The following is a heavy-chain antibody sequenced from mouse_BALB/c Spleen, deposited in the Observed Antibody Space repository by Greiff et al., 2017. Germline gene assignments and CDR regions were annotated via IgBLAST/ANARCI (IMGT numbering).Heavy chain of an antibody. CDR3: ARGITTVGDYAMDY. J-gene: IGHJ4*01. CDR2: ISSGGST. Sequence: EVMLVESGGGLVKPGGSLKLSCAASGFTFSSYAMSWVRQTPEKRLEWVASISSGGSTYYPDSVKGRFTISRDNARNILYLQMSSLRSEDTAMYYCARGITTVGDYAMDYWGQGTSVTVSS. V-gene: IGHV5-6-5*01. CDR1: GFTFSSYA. D-gene: IGHD1-1*01.